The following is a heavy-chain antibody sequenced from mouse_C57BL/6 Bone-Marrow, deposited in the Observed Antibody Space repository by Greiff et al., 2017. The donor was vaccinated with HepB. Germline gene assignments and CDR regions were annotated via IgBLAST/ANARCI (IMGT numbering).Heavy chain of an antibody. J-gene: IGHJ1*03. CDR3: AREGLYYGSSWWYFDV. CDR1: GYTFTSYW. V-gene: IGHV1-69*01. D-gene: IGHD1-1*01. CDR2: IDPSVSYT. Sequence: QVQLQQPGAELVMPGASVKLSCKASGYTFTSYWMHWVKQRPGQGLEWIGEIDPSVSYTNYNQKFKGKSTLTVDKSSSTAYMQLSSLTSEDSAVYYCAREGLYYGSSWWYFDVWGTGTTVTVSS.